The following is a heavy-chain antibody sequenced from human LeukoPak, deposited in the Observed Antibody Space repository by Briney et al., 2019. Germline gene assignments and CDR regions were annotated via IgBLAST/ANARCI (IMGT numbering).Heavy chain of an antibody. CDR2: ISSSSSTI. Sequence: PGGSLRLSCAASGFTFSSYSMNWVCQAPGKGLEWVSYISSSSSTIYYADSVKGRFTISRDNAKNSLYLQMNSLRAEDTAVYYCAREASSRLYYDFWSGYYKSCCYYYCYMDVWGKGTTVTVSS. D-gene: IGHD3-3*01. CDR1: GFTFSSYS. V-gene: IGHV3-48*01. CDR3: AREASSRLYYDFWSGYYKSCCYYYCYMDV. J-gene: IGHJ6*03.